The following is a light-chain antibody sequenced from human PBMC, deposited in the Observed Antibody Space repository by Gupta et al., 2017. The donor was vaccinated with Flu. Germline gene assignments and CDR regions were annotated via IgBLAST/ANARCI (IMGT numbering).Light chain of an antibody. J-gene: IGLJ3*02. Sequence: QSVLTQPPSVSGAPEQRVTISCTGSSFNIGTYDVHWYQQLPGTAPKLLIYSNINRLSGVPARFSGSKSGTSSSLAITGLQPEEEAAYYCQSYDGRRSGSMVFGGGTKLTVL. CDR2: SNI. CDR3: QSYDGRRSGSMV. V-gene: IGLV1-40*01. CDR1: SFNIGTYD.